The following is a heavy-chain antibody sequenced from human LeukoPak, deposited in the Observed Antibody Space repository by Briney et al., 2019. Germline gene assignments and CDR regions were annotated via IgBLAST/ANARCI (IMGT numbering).Heavy chain of an antibody. D-gene: IGHD3-22*01. CDR3: ARDGPATYYYDSSGYGMDV. J-gene: IGHJ6*02. CDR1: GGSISSYY. V-gene: IGHV4-59*01. Sequence: PSQTLSLTCTVSGGSISSYYWSWIRQPPGKGLEWIGYIYYSGSTNYNPSLKSRVTISVDTSKNQFSLKLSSVTAADTAVYYCARDGPATYYYDSSGYGMDVWGQGTTVTVSS. CDR2: IYYSGST.